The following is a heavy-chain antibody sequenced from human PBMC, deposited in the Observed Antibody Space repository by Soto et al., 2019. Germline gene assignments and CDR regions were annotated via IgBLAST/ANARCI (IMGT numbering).Heavy chain of an antibody. Sequence: GASVKVSCKASGGTFSSYAISWVRQAPGQGLEWMGGIIPIFGTANYAQKFQGRVTITADESTSTAYMELSSLRSEDTAVYYCARDEGYSILPGPAGAGAFDIWGQGTMVTVSS. V-gene: IGHV1-69*13. CDR3: ARDEGYSILPGPAGAGAFDI. D-gene: IGHD4-4*01. CDR2: IIPIFGTA. CDR1: GGTFSSYA. J-gene: IGHJ3*02.